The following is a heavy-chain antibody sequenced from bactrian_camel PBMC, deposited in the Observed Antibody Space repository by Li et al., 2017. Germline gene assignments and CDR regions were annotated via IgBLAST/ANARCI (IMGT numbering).Heavy chain of an antibody. CDR3: GALTGVCGRGY. CDR1: GYTYSSC. Sequence: HVQLVESGGGSVQAGGSLRLSCAASGYTYSSCMGWFRQAPGKDRELVSTIMRDGTIREAEFVKGRFTISQDNAENTLTLQMNNLTTEDTAVYICGALTGVCGRGYWCQGTQVTVS. J-gene: IGHJ6*01. V-gene: IGHV3S55*01. CDR2: IMRDGTI. D-gene: IGHD7*01.